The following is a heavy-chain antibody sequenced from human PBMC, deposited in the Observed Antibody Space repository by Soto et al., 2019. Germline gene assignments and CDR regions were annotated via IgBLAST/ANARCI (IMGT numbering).Heavy chain of an antibody. CDR1: GGSFSGYY. V-gene: IGHV4-34*01. CDR3: ARGLWIGSGSYGY. J-gene: IGHJ4*02. Sequence: QVQLQQWGAGLLKPSETLSLTCAVYGGSFSGYYWSWIRQPPGKGLEWIGEINHSGSTNYNPSLKSRVTISVDTSKNQFSLKLSSVTAADTAVYYCARGLWIGSGSYGYWGQGTLVTVSS. CDR2: INHSGST. D-gene: IGHD1-26*01.